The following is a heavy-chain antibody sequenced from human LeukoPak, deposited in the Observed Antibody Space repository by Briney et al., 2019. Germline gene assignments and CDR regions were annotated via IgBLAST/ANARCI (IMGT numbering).Heavy chain of an antibody. Sequence: GGSLRLSCAASGFTFSSYEMNWVRQAPGKGLEWVSYISSGSTIYYADSVKGRFTISRDNAKNSLYLQMNNLRAEDTAVYYCARDEYYGSGSKSFHYYVMDVWGKGTTVTVSS. J-gene: IGHJ6*04. D-gene: IGHD3-10*01. V-gene: IGHV3-48*03. CDR1: GFTFSSYE. CDR3: ARDEYYGSGSKSFHYYVMDV. CDR2: ISSGSTI.